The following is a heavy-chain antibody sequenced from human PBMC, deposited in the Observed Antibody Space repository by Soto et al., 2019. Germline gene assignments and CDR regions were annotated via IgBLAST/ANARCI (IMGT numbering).Heavy chain of an antibody. CDR3: ARVIGVAATYNWFDP. Sequence: QVQLQESGPGLVKPSETLSLTCTVSGGSINSYYWSWIRQPPGKGLEWIGYIYYSGSTNYNPSLKSRVTISVDTSKNQFSLKLSSVTAADTAVYYCARVIGVAATYNWFDPWGQGTLVTVSS. CDR2: IYYSGST. J-gene: IGHJ5*02. D-gene: IGHD2-15*01. V-gene: IGHV4-59*01. CDR1: GGSINSYY.